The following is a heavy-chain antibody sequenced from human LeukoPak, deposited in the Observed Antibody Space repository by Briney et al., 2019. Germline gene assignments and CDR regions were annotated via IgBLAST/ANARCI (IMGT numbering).Heavy chain of an antibody. D-gene: IGHD6-19*01. CDR2: IYYSGST. CDR3: AGIAVAHRVDDY. V-gene: IGHV4-59*01. Sequence: SETLFLTCTVSGGSISTYYWSWIRQPPGKGLEWIGYIYYSGSTNYNPSLKSRVTISVDTSKNQFSLKLSSVTAADTAVYYCAGIAVAHRVDDYWGQGTLVTVSS. CDR1: GGSISTYY. J-gene: IGHJ4*02.